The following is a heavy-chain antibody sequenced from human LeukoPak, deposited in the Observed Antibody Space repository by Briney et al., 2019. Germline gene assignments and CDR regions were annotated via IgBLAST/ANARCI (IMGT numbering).Heavy chain of an antibody. CDR2: IYTSGST. Sequence: PSETLSLTCTVSGGSISSGSYYWSWIRQPAGKGLEWIGRIYTSGSTNYNPSLKSRVTISGDTSKNQFSLKPSSVTAADTAVYYCARDGSYYDSGSYYGWFDPWGQGTLVTVSS. J-gene: IGHJ5*02. D-gene: IGHD3-10*01. CDR3: ARDGSYYDSGSYYGWFDP. V-gene: IGHV4-61*02. CDR1: GGSISSGSYY.